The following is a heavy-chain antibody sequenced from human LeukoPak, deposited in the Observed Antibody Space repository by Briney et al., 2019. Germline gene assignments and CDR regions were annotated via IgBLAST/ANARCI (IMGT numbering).Heavy chain of an antibody. J-gene: IGHJ5*02. D-gene: IGHD3-3*01. CDR1: GFTFSGSG. Sequence: GGSLRLSCAASGFTFSGSGMHWVRQASGKGLEWLARIRTKANSYATAYAASVKGRFTISRDDSKNTAYLQMNSLKTEDTAVYYCIGSPYDFWGTWFDPWGQGTLVTVSS. V-gene: IGHV3-73*01. CDR2: IRTKANSYAT. CDR3: IGSPYDFWGTWFDP.